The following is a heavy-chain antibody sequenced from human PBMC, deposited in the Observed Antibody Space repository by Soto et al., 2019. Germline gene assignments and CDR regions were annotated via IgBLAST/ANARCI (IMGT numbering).Heavy chain of an antibody. J-gene: IGHJ4*02. CDR3: ARHNLNDGASY. CDR1: GGSISSSNC. Sequence: QVQLQESGPGLVKPSGTLSLTCAVSGGSISSSNCWSWGRQPPGKGLEWIGEIYHSGSTNYNPYLKRRVTIAVDKSKNQCSLKLSSVTAADTAVYYFARHNLNDGASYWGQGTLVTVSS. V-gene: IGHV4-4*02. CDR2: IYHSGST. D-gene: IGHD1-1*01.